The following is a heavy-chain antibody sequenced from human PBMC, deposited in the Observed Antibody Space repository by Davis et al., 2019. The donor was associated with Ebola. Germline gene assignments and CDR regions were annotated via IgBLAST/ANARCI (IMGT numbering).Heavy chain of an antibody. CDR1: GFTFDDYP. CDR3: VKGRRYSGYQPYYYYYGMDV. V-gene: IGHV3-9*01. CDR2: ISWNSGNI. J-gene: IGHJ6*02. D-gene: IGHD5-12*01. Sequence: PGGSLRLSCAASGFTFDDYPMHWVRQGPGKGLEWVSGISWNSGNIGYADSVKGRFTISRDNAKNSLYLQMNSLRAEDTALYYCVKGRRYSGYQPYYYYYGMDVWGQGTTVTVSS.